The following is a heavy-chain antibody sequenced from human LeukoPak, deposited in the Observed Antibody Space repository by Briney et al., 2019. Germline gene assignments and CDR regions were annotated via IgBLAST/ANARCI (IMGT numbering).Heavy chain of an antibody. CDR2: IYYSWST. D-gene: IGHD3-10*01. CDR3: ASHPLRGGYYYGMDV. Sequence: PSETLSLTCTVSGGSISSYYWSWIRQPPGKGLEWIGYIYYSWSTNYNPSLKSRVTISVDTSKNQFSLKLSSVTAADTAVYYCASHPLRGGYYYGMDVWGQGTTVTVSS. CDR1: GGSISSYY. J-gene: IGHJ6*02. V-gene: IGHV4-59*08.